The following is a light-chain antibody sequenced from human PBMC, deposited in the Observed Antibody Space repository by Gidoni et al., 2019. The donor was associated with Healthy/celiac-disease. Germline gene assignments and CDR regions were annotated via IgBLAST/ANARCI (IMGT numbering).Light chain of an antibody. V-gene: IGKV1-39*01. CDR3: QQSYSTPPLT. CDR1: QSISSY. CDR2: AAS. J-gene: IGKJ4*01. Sequence: DIQLTQSPSSLSASVGDRVTITCRASQSISSYLNWYQQKPGKAPKLLIYAASSLQRGVPSRFSGSGSGTDCTLTISRLQPEDFATYYCQQSYSTPPLTFGGGTKVEIK.